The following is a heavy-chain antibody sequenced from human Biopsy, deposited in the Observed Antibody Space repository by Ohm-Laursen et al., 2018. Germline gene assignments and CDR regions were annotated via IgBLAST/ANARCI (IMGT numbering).Heavy chain of an antibody. V-gene: IGHV3-33*06. CDR3: AKCMTGGSNYYFHH. J-gene: IGHJ4*02. CDR1: GFTFSSYG. CDR2: IWYDGSNK. Sequence: SLRLSCAAPGFTFSSYGMHWARQAPGKGLEWVAAIWYDGSNKNYAVSVKGRFTISRDNSKNTLYLQMNSLRGEDTAVYYCAKCMTGGSNYYFHHCGQGTLVTVSS. D-gene: IGHD2-8*01.